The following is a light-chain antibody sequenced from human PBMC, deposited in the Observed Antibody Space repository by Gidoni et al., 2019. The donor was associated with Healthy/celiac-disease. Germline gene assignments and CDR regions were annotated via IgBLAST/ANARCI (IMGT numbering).Light chain of an antibody. CDR3: TSYTSSSSLV. J-gene: IGLJ1*01. V-gene: IGLV2-14*01. Sequence: QSALTQPASVSGSPGQSIPISCTGTSSDVGGYDYVSWYQQNPGKAPKLMIYEVSNRPSGVSNRFSGSKSGNTASLTISGLQAEDEADYYCTSYTSSSSLVFGTGTKVTVL. CDR2: EVS. CDR1: SSDVGGYDY.